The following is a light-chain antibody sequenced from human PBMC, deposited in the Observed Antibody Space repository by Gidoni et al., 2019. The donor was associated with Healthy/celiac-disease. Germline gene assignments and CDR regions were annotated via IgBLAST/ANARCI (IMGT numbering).Light chain of an antibody. CDR1: QSVSSY. CDR2: DAS. CDR3: QQRSNWPPLT. Sequence: DIVLTQSPATLSLSPGERATLPCRASQSVSSYLAWYQQKPGQAPRLLIYDASNRATGIPARFSGSGSGTDFTLTISSLEPEDFAVYYCQQRSNWPPLTFGQGTKLEIK. J-gene: IGKJ2*01. V-gene: IGKV3-11*01.